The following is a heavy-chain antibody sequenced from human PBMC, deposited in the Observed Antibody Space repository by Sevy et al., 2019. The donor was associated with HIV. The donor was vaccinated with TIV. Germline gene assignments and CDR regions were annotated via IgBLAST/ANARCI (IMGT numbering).Heavy chain of an antibody. CDR3: ARAPSGSQGPGQYFHY. D-gene: IGHD1-26*01. J-gene: IGHJ1*01. CDR1: GYRFMSYG. CDR2: ISTFNGDT. V-gene: IGHV1-18*01. Sequence: ASGKVSCKTSGYRFMSYGISWVRQAPGQGLEWMGWISTFNGDTNAAPKLQGRVTMTTDTSTSTGYMELRSLRSDDTAVYYCARAPSGSQGPGQYFHYWGQGTLVTVSS.